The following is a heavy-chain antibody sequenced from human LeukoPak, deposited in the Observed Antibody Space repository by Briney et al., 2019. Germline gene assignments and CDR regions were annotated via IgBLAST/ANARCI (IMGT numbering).Heavy chain of an antibody. D-gene: IGHD5-24*01. CDR2: IYYSGST. J-gene: IGHJ2*01. Sequence: SETLSLTWTVSGGSISSRSYYWGWIRQPPRKGLEWIGSIYYSGSTYYDPSLKSRVTISVDTSKNQFFLKLSSVTAADSDVYYCAVSGGEMATTRRYWYFDLWGRGTLVTVSS. V-gene: IGHV4-39*07. CDR3: AVSGGEMATTRRYWYFDL. CDR1: GGSISSRSYY.